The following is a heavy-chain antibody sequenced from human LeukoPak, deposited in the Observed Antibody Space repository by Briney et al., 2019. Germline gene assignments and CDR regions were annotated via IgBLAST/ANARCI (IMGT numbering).Heavy chain of an antibody. Sequence: SETLSLTCAVSGYSISSGYYWGWIRQPPGKGLEWLGSIYHIGSTYYNPSLKSRVTISVDTSKNQFSLKLSSVTAADTAVYYCATGGVMVYAVGYWGQGTLVTVSS. CDR2: IYHIGST. D-gene: IGHD2-8*01. J-gene: IGHJ4*02. CDR3: ATGGVMVYAVGY. CDR1: GYSISSGYY. V-gene: IGHV4-38-2*01.